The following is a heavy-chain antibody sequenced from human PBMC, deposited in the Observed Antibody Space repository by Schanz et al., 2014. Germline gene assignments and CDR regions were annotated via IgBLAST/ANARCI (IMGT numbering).Heavy chain of an antibody. CDR1: GFTVSSNY. CDR2: IYSGGRT. D-gene: IGHD5-12*01. V-gene: IGHV3-53*01. CDR3: ARDGGRDGYNLAFDV. J-gene: IGHJ3*01. Sequence: EVQLVESGGGLIQPGGSLRLSCAVFGFTVSSNYMTWVRQAPGKGLEWVSMIYSGGRTYYADSVKGRITISRDSSKNTLFLQMNSLRAEDTAVYFCARDGGRDGYNLAFDVWGQGTLVTVSS.